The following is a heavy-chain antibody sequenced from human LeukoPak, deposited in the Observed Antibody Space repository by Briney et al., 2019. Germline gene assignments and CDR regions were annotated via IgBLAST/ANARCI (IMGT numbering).Heavy chain of an antibody. CDR1: GGSISSYY. Sequence: SETLSLTCTVSGGSISSYYWSWIRQPPGKGLEWIGYIYTSGSTNYNPSLKSRVTISVDTSKNQFSLKLSSVTAADTAVYYCARLRSSPAAISGNYYYYYMDVWGKGTTVTVSS. CDR2: IYTSGST. D-gene: IGHD2-2*02. J-gene: IGHJ6*03. V-gene: IGHV4-4*09. CDR3: ARLRSSPAAISGNYYYYYMDV.